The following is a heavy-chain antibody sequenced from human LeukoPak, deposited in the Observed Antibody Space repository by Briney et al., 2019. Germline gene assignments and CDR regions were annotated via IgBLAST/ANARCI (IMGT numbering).Heavy chain of an antibody. D-gene: IGHD6-19*01. CDR2: IYYSGST. CDR1: GGSISSSSYY. Sequence: SETLSLTCTVSGGSISSSSYYWGWIRQPPGKGLEWIGSIYYSGSTYYNPSLKSRVTISVDTSKNQFSLKLSSVTAADTAVYYCALYSSGWYSRFDHWGQGTLVTVSS. CDR3: ALYSSGWYSRFDH. J-gene: IGHJ4*02. V-gene: IGHV4-39*01.